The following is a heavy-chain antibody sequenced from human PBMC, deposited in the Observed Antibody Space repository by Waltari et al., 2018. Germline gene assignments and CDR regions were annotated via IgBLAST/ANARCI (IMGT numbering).Heavy chain of an antibody. D-gene: IGHD1-26*01. CDR3: ARDAGELLPLYYYYGMDV. J-gene: IGHJ6*02. CDR2: IKEEAGEK. Sequence: EVQLVESGGGLVQPGGSLRLSCAASGFTFSSYWMSWVRQAPGRGWDGVAKIKEEAGEKCDVDTGKGRVTSSRDNTKKSLYLQMNSLRGEDTAIYYCARDAGELLPLYYYYGMDVWGQGTTVTVSS. CDR1: GFTFSSYW. V-gene: IGHV3-7*01.